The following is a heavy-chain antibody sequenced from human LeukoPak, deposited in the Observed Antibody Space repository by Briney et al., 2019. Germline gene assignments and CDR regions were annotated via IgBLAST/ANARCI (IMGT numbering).Heavy chain of an antibody. CDR3: ARESCSGGSCPFDY. CDR2: INPNSGGT. Sequence: ASVKVSCKASGYTFSGYYMHWVRQAPGQGLEWMGWINPNSGGTNYAQKFQGRVTMTRDTSISTAYMELSRLRSDDTAVYYCARESCSGGSCPFDYWGQGTLVTVSS. J-gene: IGHJ4*02. V-gene: IGHV1-2*02. D-gene: IGHD2-15*01. CDR1: GYTFSGYY.